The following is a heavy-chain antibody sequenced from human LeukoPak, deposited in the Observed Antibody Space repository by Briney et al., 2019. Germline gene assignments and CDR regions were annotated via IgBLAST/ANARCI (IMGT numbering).Heavy chain of an antibody. CDR3: AKDRLVRGVIITYYFDY. V-gene: IGHV3-23*01. J-gene: IGHJ4*02. CDR1: GFTFSSYA. CDR2: ISGSGGST. Sequence: GGSLRLSCAASGFTFSSYAMSRVRQAPGKGLEWVSAISGSGGSTYYADSVKGRFTISRDNSKNTLYLQMNSLRAEDTAVYYCAKDRLVRGVIITYYFDYWGQGTLVTVSS. D-gene: IGHD3-10*01.